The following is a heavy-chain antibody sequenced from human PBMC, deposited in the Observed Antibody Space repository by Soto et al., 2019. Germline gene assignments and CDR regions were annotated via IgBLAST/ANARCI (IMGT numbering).Heavy chain of an antibody. CDR2: ISSSSSYI. V-gene: IGHV3-21*01. Sequence: GGSLRLSCAASGFTFSSYSMNWVRQAPGKGLEWVSSISSSSSYIYYADSVKGRFTISRDNAKNSLYLQMNSLRAEDTAVYYCARAVVREQPNNWFDPWGQGTLVTVSS. J-gene: IGHJ5*02. CDR3: ARAVVREQPNNWFDP. D-gene: IGHD1-26*01. CDR1: GFTFSSYS.